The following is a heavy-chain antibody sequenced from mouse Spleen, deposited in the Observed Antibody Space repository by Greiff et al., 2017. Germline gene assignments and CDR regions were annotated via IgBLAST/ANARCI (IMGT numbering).Heavy chain of an antibody. D-gene: IGHD1-1*01. J-gene: IGHJ3*01. CDR1: GYTFTDYE. V-gene: IGHV1-15*01. CDR2: IDPETGGT. CDR3: TRLYGSPFAY. Sequence: QVHVKQSGAELVRPGASVTLSCKASGYTFTDYEMHWVKQTPVHGLEWIGAIDPETGGTAYNQKFKGKAILTADKSSSTAYMELRSLTSEDSAVYYCTRLYGSPFAYWGQGTLVTVSA.